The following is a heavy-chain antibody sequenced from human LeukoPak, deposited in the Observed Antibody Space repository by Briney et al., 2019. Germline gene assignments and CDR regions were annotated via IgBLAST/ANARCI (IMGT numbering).Heavy chain of an antibody. CDR2: IYSGGST. J-gene: IGHJ4*02. Sequence: PGGSLRLSCAASGFTFSSYAMSWVRQAPGKGPEWVSVIYSGGSTYYADSVKGRFTISRDNSKNTLYLQMNSLRAEDTAVYYCARESYDFGYWGQGTLVTVSS. D-gene: IGHD3-3*01. CDR3: ARESYDFGY. CDR1: GFTFSSYA. V-gene: IGHV3-53*01.